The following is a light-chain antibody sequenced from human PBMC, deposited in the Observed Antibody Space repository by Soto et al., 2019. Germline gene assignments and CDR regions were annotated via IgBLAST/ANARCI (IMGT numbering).Light chain of an antibody. CDR3: QEYNSYVKYS. CDR1: QSIHSW. J-gene: IGKJ2*01. CDR2: EAS. Sequence: DIQMTQSPSTLSASVGDRVTITCRASQSIHSWLAWYQQKPGKAPKLLIYEASTLESGVPSRFSGSASGTEFTLTISSLQPGDAATYYCQEYNSYVKYSFGRGTKLEIK. V-gene: IGKV1-5*03.